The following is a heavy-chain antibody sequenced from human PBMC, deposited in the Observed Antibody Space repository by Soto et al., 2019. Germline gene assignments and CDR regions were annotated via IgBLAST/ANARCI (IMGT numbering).Heavy chain of an antibody. J-gene: IGHJ6*02. Sequence: ASVKVSCKASGGTFSSYAISWVRQAPGQGLEWMGGIIPIFGTANYAQKFQGRVTITADESTSTAYMELSSLRSGDTAVYYCARGPPSTMIVVVITTGMDYYYGMDVWGQGTTVTVSS. V-gene: IGHV1-69*13. D-gene: IGHD3-22*01. CDR2: IIPIFGTA. CDR1: GGTFSSYA. CDR3: ARGPPSTMIVVVITTGMDYYYGMDV.